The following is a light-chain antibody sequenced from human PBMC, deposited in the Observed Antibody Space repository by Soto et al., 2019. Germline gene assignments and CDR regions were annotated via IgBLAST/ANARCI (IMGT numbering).Light chain of an antibody. CDR1: QSVSSSF. V-gene: IGKV3-20*01. Sequence: ENGGKQSAGTLSLSAGERATLSCRASQSVSSSFVAWFQQKPGQAPRLLIYGASTRATGIPDRFSGSGSGTDFTLTIRRLGPEDFAVYYCKRYGSSPFPFGQGTRLEI. CDR3: KRYGSSPFP. J-gene: IGKJ5*01. CDR2: GAS.